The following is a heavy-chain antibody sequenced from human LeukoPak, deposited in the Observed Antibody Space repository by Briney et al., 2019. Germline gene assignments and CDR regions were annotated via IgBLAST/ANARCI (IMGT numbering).Heavy chain of an antibody. CDR2: INPSGGST. CDR3: ATPRENDSSGYYKQGFDY. Sequence: ASVKVSCKASGYTFTSYYMHWVRQAPGQGLEWMGIINPSGGSTSYAQEFQGRVTMTTDTSTSTAYMELSSLRSEDTAVYYCATPRENDSSGYYKQGFDYWGQGTLVTVSS. V-gene: IGHV1-46*01. D-gene: IGHD3-22*01. CDR1: GYTFTSYY. J-gene: IGHJ4*02.